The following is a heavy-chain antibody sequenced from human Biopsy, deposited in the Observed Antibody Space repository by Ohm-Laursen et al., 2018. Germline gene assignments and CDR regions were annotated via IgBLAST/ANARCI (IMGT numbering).Heavy chain of an antibody. Sequence: SVKVSSKVPGGTFSNYGVNWVRHAPGEGLEWLGGNIPILGAGNYAQKFQDRVTVAADTPTSTATMELRSLRSDDTAVYCCAAKLTGDFHLWGQGTLVIVSS. J-gene: IGHJ1*01. V-gene: IGHV1-69*06. CDR2: NIPILGAG. D-gene: IGHD3-9*01. CDR1: GGTFSNYG. CDR3: AAKLTGDFHL.